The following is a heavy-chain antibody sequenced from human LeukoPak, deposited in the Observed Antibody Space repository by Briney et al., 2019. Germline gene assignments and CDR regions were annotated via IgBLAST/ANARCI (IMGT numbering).Heavy chain of an antibody. D-gene: IGHD4-17*01. CDR3: ARDQYYGSFDY. CDR1: GFTFSSYN. J-gene: IGHJ4*02. Sequence: GGSLRLSCAASGFTFSSYNMNWVRQAPGKGPEWVSSISSSSYVYYADSVKGRFTISRDNAKNSLYLQMNSLRAEDTAVYYCARDQYYGSFDYWGQGTLVTVSS. V-gene: IGHV3-21*01. CDR2: ISSSSYV.